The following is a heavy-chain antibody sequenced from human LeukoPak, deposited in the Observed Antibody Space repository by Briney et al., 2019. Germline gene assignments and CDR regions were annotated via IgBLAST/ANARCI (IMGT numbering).Heavy chain of an antibody. CDR1: GYSFTSYA. D-gene: IGHD1-26*01. CDR3: ARGAGLSVGAIHPGG. Sequence: ASVKVSCKASGYSFTSYAMNWVRQAPGQGLEWMGWINTNTANPTYAQGFTGRFVFSLDTSVSTACLQISSLKAEDTAVYYCARGAGLSVGAIHPGGWGQGTLVTVSS. CDR2: INTNTANP. J-gene: IGHJ4*02. V-gene: IGHV7-4-1*02.